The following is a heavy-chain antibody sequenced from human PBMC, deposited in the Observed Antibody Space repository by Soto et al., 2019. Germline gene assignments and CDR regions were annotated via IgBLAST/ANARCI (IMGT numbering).Heavy chain of an antibody. J-gene: IGHJ6*02. CDR3: ARGPGGSYYHASDV. CDR1: GYTFSNFG. Sequence: QVQLVQSGAEVKKPGASVKVSCKASGYTFSNFGISWVRQAPGQGLEWMGWISTYNGFTKYSQNFQGRVTLTTDTSTSTAYMELRSLRSDDTALFYCARGPGGSYYHASDVWGQGTPVTVSS. V-gene: IGHV1-18*01. CDR2: ISTYNGFT. D-gene: IGHD2-8*02.